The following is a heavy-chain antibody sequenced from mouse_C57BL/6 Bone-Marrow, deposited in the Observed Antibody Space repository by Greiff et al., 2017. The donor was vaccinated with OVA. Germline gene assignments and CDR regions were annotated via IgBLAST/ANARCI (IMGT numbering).Heavy chain of an antibody. D-gene: IGHD4-1*01. CDR1: GFTFSSYA. V-gene: IGHV5-4*03. CDR2: ISDGGSYT. CDR3: ARTHWDDMDY. Sequence: EVMLVESGGGLVKPGGSLKLSCAASGFTFSSYAMSWVRQTPEKRLEWVATISDGGSYTYYPDNVKGRFTISRDNAKNNLYLQMSHLKSEDTAMYYCARTHWDDMDYWGQGTSVTVSS. J-gene: IGHJ4*01.